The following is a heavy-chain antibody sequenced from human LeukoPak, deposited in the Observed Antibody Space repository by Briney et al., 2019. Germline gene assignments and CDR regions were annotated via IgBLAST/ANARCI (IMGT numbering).Heavy chain of an antibody. Sequence: GGSLRLSCAASGFTSSAYDMNWVRQAPGKGLEWVSYISSSSNIYYADSVKGRFTISRDNAKNSLYLQMNSLRAEDTAVYYCAYSNSFDYWGQGTLVTVSS. CDR2: ISSSSNI. CDR3: AYSNSFDY. D-gene: IGHD4-11*01. J-gene: IGHJ4*02. CDR1: GFTSSAYD. V-gene: IGHV3-69-1*01.